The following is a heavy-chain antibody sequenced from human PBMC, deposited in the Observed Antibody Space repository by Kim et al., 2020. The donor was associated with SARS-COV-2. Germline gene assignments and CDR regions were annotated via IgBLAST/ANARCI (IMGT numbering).Heavy chain of an antibody. CDR3: ARTHNAGGGTTVTAAKASWFDP. D-gene: IGHD4-17*01. CDR2: IDWDNDK. J-gene: IGHJ5*02. CDR1: GFSLTTRGMC. Sequence: SGPTLVNPTQTLTLTCSFSGFSLTTRGMCVSWIRQPPGKALEWLARIDWDNDKYYRKSLKTRLTISKDTSKNQVVLTMTNVDPVDTATYYCARTHNAGGGTTVTAAKASWFDPWRQGTLVTVYS. V-gene: IGHV2-70*11.